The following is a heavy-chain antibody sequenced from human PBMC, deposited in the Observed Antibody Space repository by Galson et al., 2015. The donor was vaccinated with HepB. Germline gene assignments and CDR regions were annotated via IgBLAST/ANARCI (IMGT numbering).Heavy chain of an antibody. J-gene: IGHJ1*01. CDR1: GYTFTSYG. CDR3: ARTHYYDSSGYYPGNFFQH. D-gene: IGHD3-22*01. CDR2: ISAYNGNT. Sequence: SVKVSCKASGYTFTSYGISWVRQAPGQGLEWMGWISAYNGNTNYAQKLQGRVTMTTDTSTSTAYMELRSLRSDDTAVYYCARTHYYDSSGYYPGNFFQHWGQGTLVTVSS. V-gene: IGHV1-18*01.